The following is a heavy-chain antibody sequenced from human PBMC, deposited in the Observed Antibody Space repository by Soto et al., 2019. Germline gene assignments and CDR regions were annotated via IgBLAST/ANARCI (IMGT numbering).Heavy chain of an antibody. J-gene: IGHJ4*02. CDR2: ISGNGGET. Sequence: HPGGSLRLSCAASGFTFSNYAMSWVRQAPGKGLEWVSTISGNGGETFYADSVEGRFTISRDNSENTVYLQMNRLRAEDTAVYYCTEGGHASFYDFWGQGTLVTVSS. D-gene: IGHD3-3*01. CDR1: GFTFSNYA. CDR3: TEGGHASFYDF. V-gene: IGHV3-23*01.